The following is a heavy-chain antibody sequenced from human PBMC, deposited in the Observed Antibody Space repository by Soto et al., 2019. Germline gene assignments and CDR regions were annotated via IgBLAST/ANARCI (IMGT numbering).Heavy chain of an antibody. J-gene: IGHJ6*02. CDR3: ARSGGYCSSTSCYMGYYYYGMDV. CDR2: INHSGST. CDR1: GGSFSGYY. Sequence: LSLTCAVYGGSFSGYYWSWIRQPPGKGLEWIGEINHSGSTNYNPSLKSRVTISVDTSKNQFSLKLSSVTAADTAVYYCARSGGYCSSTSCYMGYYYYGMDVWGQGTTVTVSS. V-gene: IGHV4-34*01. D-gene: IGHD2-2*02.